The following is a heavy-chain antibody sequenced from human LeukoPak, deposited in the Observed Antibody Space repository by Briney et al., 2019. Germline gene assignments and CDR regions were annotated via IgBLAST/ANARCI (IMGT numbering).Heavy chain of an antibody. CDR2: ISYDGSNK. CDR3: AKDVLYSSSWSYWYFDL. Sequence: GRSLRLSCAASGFTFSSYGMHWVRQAPGKGLEWVAVISYDGSNKYYADSVKGRFTISRDNSKNTLYLQMNSLRAEDTAVYYCAKDVLYSSSWSYWYFDLWGRGTLVTVSS. V-gene: IGHV3-30*18. J-gene: IGHJ2*01. CDR1: GFTFSSYG. D-gene: IGHD6-13*01.